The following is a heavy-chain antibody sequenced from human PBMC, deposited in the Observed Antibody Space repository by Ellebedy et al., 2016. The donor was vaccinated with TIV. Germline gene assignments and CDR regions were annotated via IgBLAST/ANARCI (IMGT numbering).Heavy chain of an antibody. CDR3: EAEAAISDSSGYLHPH. V-gene: IGHV4-4*07. Sequence: SETLSLTXNFSGASISSYYWSWIRQPAGKGLEWIGHIHTSGTTNYNPSLKSRVTMSVDTSRSQFSLKLTSVTAADTAVYYCEAEAAISDSSGYLHPHWGQGTLVTVSS. CDR2: IHTSGTT. CDR1: GASISSYY. J-gene: IGHJ4*02. D-gene: IGHD3-22*01.